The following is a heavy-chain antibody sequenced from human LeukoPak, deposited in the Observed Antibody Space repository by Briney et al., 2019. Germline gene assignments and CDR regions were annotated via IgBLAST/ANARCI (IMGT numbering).Heavy chain of an antibody. CDR3: ARDQEGFDY. J-gene: IGHJ4*02. Sequence: ASVKVSCKASGYTFTNYGITWVRQAPGQGLEWMGWMNPNSGNTGYAQKFQGRVTVTRDTSTSTVHMELSGLRSEDTAVYYCARDQEGFDYWGQGTLVTVSS. CDR1: GYTFTNYG. CDR2: MNPNSGNT. V-gene: IGHV1-8*02.